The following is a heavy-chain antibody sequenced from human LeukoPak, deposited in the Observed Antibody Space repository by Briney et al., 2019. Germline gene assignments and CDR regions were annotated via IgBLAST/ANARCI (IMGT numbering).Heavy chain of an antibody. CDR3: ARARQGSSGWEDYFDY. V-gene: IGHV3-7*02. J-gene: IGHJ4*02. Sequence: GGSLRLSCAASGFTFSSYWMSWVRQAPGKGLEWVANIKQDGSEKYYVDSVKGRFTISRDNAKNSLYLQMNSLRAEDTAVYYCARARQGSSGWEDYFDYWGQGTLVTVSS. CDR1: GFTFSSYW. D-gene: IGHD6-19*01. CDR2: IKQDGSEK.